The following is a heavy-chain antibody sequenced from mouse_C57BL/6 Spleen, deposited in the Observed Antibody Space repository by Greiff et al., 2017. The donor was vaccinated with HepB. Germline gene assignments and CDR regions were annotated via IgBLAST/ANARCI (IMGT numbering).Heavy chain of an antibody. CDR1: GFTFSDYY. J-gene: IGHJ4*01. CDR3: ARDAMDY. CDR2: INYDGSST. V-gene: IGHV5-16*01. Sequence: EVKVVESEGGLVQPGSSMKLSCTASGFTFSDYYMAWVRQVPEKGLEWVANINYDGSSTYYLDSLKSRFIISRDNAKNILYLQMSSLKSEDTATYYCARDAMDYWGQGTSVTVSS.